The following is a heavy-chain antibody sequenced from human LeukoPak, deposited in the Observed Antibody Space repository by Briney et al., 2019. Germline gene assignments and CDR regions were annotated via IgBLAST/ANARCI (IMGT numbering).Heavy chain of an antibody. CDR3: ASLGGPIAVAGTGY. D-gene: IGHD6-19*01. CDR1: GGPFSGYY. J-gene: IGHJ4*02. CDR2: INHSGST. Sequence: SETVSLTCAVYGGPFSGYYWRWIRHPPGKGLEWIGEINHSGSTNYNPSLKSRVTISVATSKDQSSLKLSSVTAADTAVYYCASLGGPIAVAGTGYWGQGTLVTVSS. V-gene: IGHV4-34*01.